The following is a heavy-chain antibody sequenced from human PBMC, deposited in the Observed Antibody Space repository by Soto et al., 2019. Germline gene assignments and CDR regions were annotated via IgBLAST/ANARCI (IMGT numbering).Heavy chain of an antibody. V-gene: IGHV4-31*11. D-gene: IGHD3-22*01. CDR3: ERGDSYDTTGGPVDSTFDY. CDR2: IYYSGST. Sequence: SLCLSCAVSGGSISSGGYYWSWIRQHPGKGLEWIGYIYYSGSTYYNPSLKSRVTISVDTSKNQFSLKLSSVTAADTAVYYCERGDSYDTTGGPVDSTFDYWGQGTLVTVYS. J-gene: IGHJ4*02. CDR1: GGSISSGGYY.